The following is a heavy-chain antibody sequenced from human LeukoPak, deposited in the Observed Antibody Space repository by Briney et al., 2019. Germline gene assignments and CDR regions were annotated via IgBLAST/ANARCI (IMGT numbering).Heavy chain of an antibody. J-gene: IGHJ6*03. V-gene: IGHV4-59*01. CDR2: IHYSGST. CDR1: GGSISNYY. D-gene: IGHD2-2*02. Sequence: SETLSLTCTVSGGSISNYYWSWIRQPPGKGLEWIGYIHYSGSTNNNPSLKSRVTISVDTSKNQFSLKLTSVTAADTAVYYCARGLDCSSTSCYTGYYYYYMDVWGKGTTVTVSS. CDR3: ARGLDCSSTSCYTGYYYYYMDV.